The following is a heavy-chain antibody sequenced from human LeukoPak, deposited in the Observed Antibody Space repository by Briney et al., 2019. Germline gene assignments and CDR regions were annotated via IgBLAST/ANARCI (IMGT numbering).Heavy chain of an antibody. Sequence: SETLSLTCAVYGGSFSGYYWSWIRQPPGKGLEWIGEINHSGSTNYNPSLKSRVTISVDTSKNHFSLKLSSVTAADTAVYYCARAYRITMVRGARPFDYWGQGTLVTVSS. CDR1: GGSFSGYY. J-gene: IGHJ4*02. CDR2: INHSGST. D-gene: IGHD3-10*01. CDR3: ARAYRITMVRGARPFDY. V-gene: IGHV4-34*01.